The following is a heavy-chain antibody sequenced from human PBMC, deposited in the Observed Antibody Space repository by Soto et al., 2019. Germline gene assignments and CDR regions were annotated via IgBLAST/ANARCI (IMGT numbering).Heavy chain of an antibody. CDR3: ARGYDFWSGPDY. CDR2: IDPSDSYT. CDR1: GYSFTSYW. D-gene: IGHD3-3*01. V-gene: IGHV5-10-1*01. Sequence: VESLKISCKGSGYSFTSYWISWVRQMPGKGLEWMGRIDPSDSYTNYSPSFQGHVTISADKSISTAYLQWSSLKASDTAMYYCARGYDFWSGPDYWGQGTRVTVSS. J-gene: IGHJ4*02.